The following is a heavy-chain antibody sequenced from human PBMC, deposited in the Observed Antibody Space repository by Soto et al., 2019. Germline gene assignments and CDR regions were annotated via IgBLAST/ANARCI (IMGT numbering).Heavy chain of an antibody. Sequence: QVQLVESGGGVVKPGGSLRLSCAGSGFSFSDYYMSWVRQSPGKGLEWISYISTTSNTIFYADSVQGRFTISRDNAKNSLYLQMNSLEAADTAVFYCARLGRPYGFGRAFDCWGQGTLVTVSS. J-gene: IGHJ4*02. D-gene: IGHD3-10*01. CDR3: ARLGRPYGFGRAFDC. CDR1: GFSFSDYY. V-gene: IGHV3-11*01. CDR2: ISTTSNTI.